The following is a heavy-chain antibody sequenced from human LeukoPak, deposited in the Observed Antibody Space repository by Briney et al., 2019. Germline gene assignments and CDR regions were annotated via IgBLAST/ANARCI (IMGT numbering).Heavy chain of an antibody. D-gene: IGHD4-11*01. V-gene: IGHV5-51*01. CDR1: GYSFTSYW. CDR2: IYPGDSDT. J-gene: IGHJ5*02. Sequence: GESLKISCKGSGYSFTSYWIGWVRQMPGKGLEWMGIIYPGDSDTRYSPSFQGQVTISADKSISTAYLQWSSLKASDTAMYYCARHHTPPRPTVTTFTFDPWGQGTLVTVSS. CDR3: ARHHTPPRPTVTTFTFDP.